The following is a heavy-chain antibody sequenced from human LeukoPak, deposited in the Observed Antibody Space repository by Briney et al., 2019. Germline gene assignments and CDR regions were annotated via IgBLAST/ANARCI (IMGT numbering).Heavy chain of an antibody. CDR3: ARGKITMIVDGSFDY. D-gene: IGHD3-22*01. V-gene: IGHV1-18*01. CDR1: GYTFTSYG. CDR2: ISAYNGNT. J-gene: IGHJ4*02. Sequence: ASVKVSCKASGYTFTSYGISWVRQAPGQELEWMGWISAYNGNTNYAQKLQGRVTMTTDTSTSTAYMELRSLRSDDTAVYYCARGKITMIVDGSFDYWGQGTLVTVSS.